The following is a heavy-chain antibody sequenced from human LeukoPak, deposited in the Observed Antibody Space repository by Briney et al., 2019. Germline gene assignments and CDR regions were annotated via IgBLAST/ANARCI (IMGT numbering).Heavy chain of an antibody. D-gene: IGHD3-3*01. CDR1: GYTFTSYG. CDR2: ISAYNGNT. V-gene: IGHV1-18*01. CDR3: ARDLEDFSPPDYYYYGMDV. J-gene: IGHJ6*02. Sequence: GASAKVSCKASGYTFTSYGISWVRQAPGQGLEWMGWISAYNGNTNYAQKLQGRVTMTTDTSTSTAYMELRSLRSDDTAVYYCARDLEDFSPPDYYYYGMDVWGQGTTVTVSS.